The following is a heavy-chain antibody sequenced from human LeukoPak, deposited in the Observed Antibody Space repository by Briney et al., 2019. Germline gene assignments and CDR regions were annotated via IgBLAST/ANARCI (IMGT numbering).Heavy chain of an antibody. CDR1: GGSISSSSYY. CDR3: AISPGIAAADWFDP. CDR2: IYYSGST. D-gene: IGHD6-13*01. V-gene: IGHV4-39*07. Sequence: SETLSLTCTVSGGSISSSSYYWGWIRQPPGKGLEWIGSIYYSGSTYYNPSLKSRVTISVDTSKNQFSLKLSSVTAADTAVYYCAISPGIAAADWFDPWGQGTLVTVSS. J-gene: IGHJ5*02.